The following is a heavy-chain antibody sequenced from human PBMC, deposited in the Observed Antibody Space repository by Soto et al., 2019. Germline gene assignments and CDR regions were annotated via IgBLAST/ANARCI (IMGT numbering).Heavy chain of an antibody. Sequence: QVQLVESGGGLVKPGGSLRLSCAASGFTFSDYYMSWIRQAPGKGLEWGSYISSSGSTIYYADSVKGRFTISRDNAKNSLYLQMNSLRAEDTAVYYCARVRGAAAVRPRAPGWFDPWGQGTLVTVSS. CDR2: ISSSGSTI. D-gene: IGHD6-13*01. CDR3: ARVRGAAAVRPRAPGWFDP. J-gene: IGHJ5*02. CDR1: GFTFSDYY. V-gene: IGHV3-11*01.